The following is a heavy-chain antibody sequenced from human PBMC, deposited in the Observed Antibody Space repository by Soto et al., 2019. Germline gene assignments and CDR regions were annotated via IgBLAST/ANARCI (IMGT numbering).Heavy chain of an antibody. CDR2: TRNKANSYTT. V-gene: IGHV3-72*01. D-gene: IGHD4-4*01. Sequence: PGGSLRLSCAASGFTFSDHYMDWVRQAPGKGLEWVGRTRNKANSYTTEYAASVKGRFTISRDDSKNSVYLQMSGLKAEDTAVYYCARELMTTITYFDYWGQGTLVTVSS. CDR1: GFTFSDHY. J-gene: IGHJ4*02. CDR3: ARELMTTITYFDY.